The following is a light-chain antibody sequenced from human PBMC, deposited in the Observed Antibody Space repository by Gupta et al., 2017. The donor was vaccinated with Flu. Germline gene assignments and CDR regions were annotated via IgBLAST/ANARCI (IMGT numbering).Light chain of an antibody. Sequence: QSALTQPASVSGSPGQSITISCTGTSSDVGSYNVVSWYQHHPGKAPKVMIYEVTKRPAGVSNRFSGSKSGNTASLTISGLQAEDEADHYCCSYAHSSTWVFGGGTKLTVL. CDR1: SSDVGSYNV. CDR2: EVT. J-gene: IGLJ3*02. CDR3: CSYAHSSTWV. V-gene: IGLV2-23*02.